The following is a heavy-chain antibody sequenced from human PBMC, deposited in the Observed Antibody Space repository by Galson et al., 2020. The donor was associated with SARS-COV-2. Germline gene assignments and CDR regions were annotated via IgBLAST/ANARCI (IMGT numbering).Heavy chain of an antibody. J-gene: IGHJ4*02. CDR1: GFTFSDHA. Sequence: GGSLRLSCAASGFTFSDHAMHWVRQAPGKGLEWVAQIFFDGSEKYYGDSVRGRFTISRDSSKNTVYLQMNNLRVDDMAVYYCARDGQSSHGWAFDYWGQGTLLTVSS. CDR2: IFFDGSEK. D-gene: IGHD6-19*01. CDR3: ARDGQSSHGWAFDY. V-gene: IGHV3-33*01.